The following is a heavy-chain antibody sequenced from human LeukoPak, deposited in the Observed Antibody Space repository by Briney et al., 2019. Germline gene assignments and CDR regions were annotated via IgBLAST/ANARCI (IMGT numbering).Heavy chain of an antibody. J-gene: IGHJ4*02. D-gene: IGHD5-24*01. Sequence: PSETLSLTRTVSGGSNSSSGYYWGWIRQPPGKGLEWIGSIYYSGSTHYNPSLESRVTISVDTSKNQFSLKLSSVTAADTAVYYCASPRYNWGQGTLVTVSS. CDR3: ASPRYN. CDR1: GGSNSSSGYY. CDR2: IYYSGST. V-gene: IGHV4-39*01.